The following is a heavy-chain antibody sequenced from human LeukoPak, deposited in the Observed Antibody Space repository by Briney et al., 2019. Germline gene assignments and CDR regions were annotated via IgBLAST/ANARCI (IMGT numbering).Heavy chain of an antibody. CDR2: ISAYNGNT. J-gene: IGHJ4*02. V-gene: IGHV1-18*01. D-gene: IGHD3-22*01. Sequence: ASVKVSCKASGYTFTSYGISWVRQAPGQGLEWMGWISAYNGNTNYAQKFQGRVTMTEDTSTDTAYMELSSLRSEDTAVYYCATDALTYDSSGYSNWGQGTLVTVSS. CDR3: ATDALTYDSSGYSN. CDR1: GYTFTSYG.